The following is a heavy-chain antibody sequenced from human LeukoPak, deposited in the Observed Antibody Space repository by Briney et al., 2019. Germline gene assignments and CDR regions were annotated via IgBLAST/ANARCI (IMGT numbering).Heavy chain of an antibody. V-gene: IGHV3-11*04. CDR3: AREGWDLNALDI. J-gene: IGHJ3*02. Sequence: GGSLRLSCAASGFTFSNYYMTWIRQAPGKGLGWVSYISSRSSNKEYADSVKGRFTISRDNSKNSLFLQMASLGAEDSAIYYCAREGWDLNALDIWGQGTMVTVSP. CDR1: GFTFSNYY. CDR2: ISSRSSNK. D-gene: IGHD1-26*01.